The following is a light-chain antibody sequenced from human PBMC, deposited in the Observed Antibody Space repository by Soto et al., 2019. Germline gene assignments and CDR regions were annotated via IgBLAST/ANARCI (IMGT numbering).Light chain of an antibody. J-gene: IGLJ1*01. CDR3: CSYAGNYSDV. CDR2: DVT. Sequence: QSALTQPRSVSGSPGQSVTISCTGTSSDIGRYNYVSWYQHHPGKAPQLMIYDVTKRPSGVPDRFSGSKSGNTASLTISGLQAEDEADHYCCSYAGNYSDVFGTGTKLTVL. CDR1: SSDIGRYNY. V-gene: IGLV2-11*01.